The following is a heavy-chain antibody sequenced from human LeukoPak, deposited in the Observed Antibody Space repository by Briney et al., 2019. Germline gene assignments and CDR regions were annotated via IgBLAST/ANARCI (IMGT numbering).Heavy chain of an antibody. J-gene: IGHJ4*02. CDR2: IYYSGST. D-gene: IGHD3-3*01. V-gene: IGHV4-59*08. CDR3: ARQKMLFGVVTSSDF. CDR1: GGSITSYY. Sequence: SETLSLTCIVAGGSITSYYWSWTRQPPGKGLEWIGYIYYSGSTTYNPSLKSRVTISLDTSKNQFSLRLSSVTAADTAVYYCARQKMLFGVVTSSDFWGQGTLVTVSS.